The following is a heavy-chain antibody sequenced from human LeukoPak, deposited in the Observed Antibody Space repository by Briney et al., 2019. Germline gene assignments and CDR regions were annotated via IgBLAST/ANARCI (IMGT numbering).Heavy chain of an antibody. V-gene: IGHV4-34*01. Sequence: SETLSLTCAVYGGSFSGYYWSWIRQPPGKGLEWIGEINHSGSTNYNPSLRSRVTISVDTSKNQFSLKLSSVTAADTAVYYCARGVRAIFGVVTFYYGMDVWGQGTTVTVSS. CDR3: ARGVRAIFGVVTFYYGMDV. CDR2: INHSGST. CDR1: GGSFSGYY. J-gene: IGHJ6*02. D-gene: IGHD3-3*01.